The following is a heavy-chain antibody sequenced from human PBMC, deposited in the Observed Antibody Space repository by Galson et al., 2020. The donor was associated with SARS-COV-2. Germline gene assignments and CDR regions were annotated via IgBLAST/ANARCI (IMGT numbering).Heavy chain of an antibody. J-gene: IGHJ4*02. Sequence: GGSLRHSCAASGFTFSSYWMSWVRQAPGKGLEWVANIKQDGREKYSVDSVKGRFTISRDNAKNSLYLQMNSLRAEDTAVYYCARDLSDPIATYDYWGQGTLVTVSS. V-gene: IGHV3-7*01. CDR3: ARDLSDPIATYDY. D-gene: IGHD6-13*01. CDR1: GFTFSSYW. CDR2: IKQDGREK.